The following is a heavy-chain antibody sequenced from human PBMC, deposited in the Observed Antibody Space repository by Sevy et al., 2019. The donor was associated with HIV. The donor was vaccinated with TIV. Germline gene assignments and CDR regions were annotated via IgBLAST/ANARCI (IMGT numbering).Heavy chain of an antibody. CDR3: ARETGSSHFDY. CDR2: ISGSGTRT. J-gene: IGHJ4*02. V-gene: IGHV3-23*01. D-gene: IGHD3-10*01. Sequence: GGSLRLSCAVSGFSFDSYGMTWVRQAPGKGLEWVSGISGSGTRTYYADSVKGRFSISRDNSKNRLYLQMNSLRSEDTAIYYCARETGSSHFDYWGQGTLVTVSS. CDR1: GFSFDSYG.